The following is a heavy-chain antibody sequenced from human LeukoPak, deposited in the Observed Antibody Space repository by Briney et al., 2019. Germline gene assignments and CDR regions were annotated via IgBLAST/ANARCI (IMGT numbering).Heavy chain of an antibody. CDR2: ISSGSTTI. CDR3: ARDVEQWLVRVYYFDY. J-gene: IGHJ4*02. CDR1: GFTLSSYS. Sequence: GGSLRLSCATSGFTLSSYSMNWVRQAPGKGLEWVSYISSGSTTIYYADSVKGRFTISRDNAMNSLYLQMNSLRAEDTAVYYCARDVEQWLVRVYYFDYWGQGTLVTVSS. V-gene: IGHV3-48*01. D-gene: IGHD6-19*01.